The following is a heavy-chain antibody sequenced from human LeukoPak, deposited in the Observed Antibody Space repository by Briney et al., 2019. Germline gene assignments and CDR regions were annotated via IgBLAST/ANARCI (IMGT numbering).Heavy chain of an antibody. CDR1: GFTFSSNA. D-gene: IGHD6-6*01. V-gene: IGHV3-23*01. Sequence: GGSLRLSCAASGFTFSSNAMNWVREAPGRGLEGGLGITGSGDSTYYADSVKGRFTISRDNSKNTVYLQMNSLRVEDTAVYHCGKERYGSSSVVDYWGHGTLVTVSS. CDR3: GKERYGSSSVVDY. CDR2: ITGSGDST. J-gene: IGHJ4*01.